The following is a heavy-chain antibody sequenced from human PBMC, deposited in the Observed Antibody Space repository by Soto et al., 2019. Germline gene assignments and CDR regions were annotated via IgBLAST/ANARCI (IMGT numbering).Heavy chain of an antibody. V-gene: IGHV1-69*13. D-gene: IGHD2-15*01. CDR3: ARALIVVVVAATQKRDYYYGMDV. CDR2: IIPIFGTA. J-gene: IGHJ6*02. Sequence: ASVKVSCKASGGTFSSYAISWVRQAPGQGLEWMGGIIPIFGTANYAQKFQGRVTITADESTSTAYMELSSLRSEGTAVYYCARALIVVVVAATQKRDYYYGMDVWGQGTTVTVSS. CDR1: GGTFSSYA.